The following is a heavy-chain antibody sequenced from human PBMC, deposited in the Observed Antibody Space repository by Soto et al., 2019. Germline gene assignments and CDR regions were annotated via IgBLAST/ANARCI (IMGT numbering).Heavy chain of an antibody. D-gene: IGHD3-16*01. Sequence: QITLKESGPALVKPTQILTLTCSFSGFSLTTAGMGVGWIRQPPGKAPEWVALVYWDDDKRYKPSLRSRLTITKDTSKNLVVVTLTDMDPVDTGTYYCARRGTSSAAAGWFDPWGQGILVTVSS. V-gene: IGHV2-5*02. CDR3: ARRGTSSAAAGWFDP. CDR2: VYWDDDK. CDR1: GFSLTTAGMG. J-gene: IGHJ5*02.